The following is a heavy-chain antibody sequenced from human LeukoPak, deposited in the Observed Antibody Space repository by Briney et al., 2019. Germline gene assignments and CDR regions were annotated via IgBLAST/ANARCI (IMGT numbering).Heavy chain of an antibody. D-gene: IGHD3-22*01. V-gene: IGHV4-34*01. CDR3: ARDVERYYYDSSGYPLYGMDV. Sequence: SETLSLTCAVYGGSFSGYYWSWIRQPPGKGLGWIGEINHSGSTNYNPSLKSRVTISVDTSKNQFSLKLSSVTAADTAVYYCARDVERYYYDSSGYPLYGMDVWGQGTTVTVSS. J-gene: IGHJ6*02. CDR1: GGSFSGYY. CDR2: INHSGST.